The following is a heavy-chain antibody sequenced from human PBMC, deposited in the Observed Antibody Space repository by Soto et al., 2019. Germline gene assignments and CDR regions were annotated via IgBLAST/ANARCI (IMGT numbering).Heavy chain of an antibody. D-gene: IGHD5-18*01. J-gene: IGHJ4*02. Sequence: QVQLVESGGGVVQPGRSLRLSCAASGFTFSSYAMHWVRQAPGKGLEWVAVISYDGSNKYYADSVKGRFTISRDNSKNTLYLQMNSLRAEDTAVYYCAREGERGYSYRYFDSWGQGTLVTVSS. CDR2: ISYDGSNK. V-gene: IGHV3-30-3*01. CDR1: GFTFSSYA. CDR3: AREGERGYSYRYFDS.